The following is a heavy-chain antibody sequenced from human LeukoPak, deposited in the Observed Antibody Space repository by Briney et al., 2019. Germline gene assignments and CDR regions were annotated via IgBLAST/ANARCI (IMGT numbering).Heavy chain of an antibody. V-gene: IGHV3-9*03. J-gene: IGHJ6*03. CDR2: ISWNSGTI. CDR1: GGTFDDYA. CDR3: AKDASPRGYYYCYMDV. Sequence: PGGSLRLSCAASGGTFDDYAMHWVRQAPGKGLEWVWGISWNSGTIGYAGSVKSRFTISRDNTKVSLYLQMNSLRAEDMALYYCAKDASPRGYYYCYMDVWGKGTTVTVSS.